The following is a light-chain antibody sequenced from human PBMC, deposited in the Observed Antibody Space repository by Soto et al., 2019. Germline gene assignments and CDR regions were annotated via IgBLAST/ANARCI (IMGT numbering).Light chain of an antibody. CDR2: GAS. V-gene: IGKV1-9*01. CDR1: QGIRSY. J-gene: IGKJ3*01. Sequence: GDRVTITCRASQGIRSYLAWYQQGPGKAPELLIYGASTLRPGGASRFSGSGSGTEFTLTISSLQPEDFATYFCQQLNTFPPFFTFGPGTKVDIK. CDR3: QQLNTFPPFFT.